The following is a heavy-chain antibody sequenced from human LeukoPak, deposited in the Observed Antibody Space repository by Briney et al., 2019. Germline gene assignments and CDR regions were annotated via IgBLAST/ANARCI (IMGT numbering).Heavy chain of an antibody. CDR1: GYTLTGYY. CDR3: ARGGPPTGTPDN. V-gene: IGHV1-2*02. J-gene: IGHJ4*02. Sequence: ASVKVSCKASGYTLTGYYMHWVRQAPGQGLEWMVWINPNSGGTNYAQKFQGRVTMTRDTSISTAYMELSRLRSDDTAVYYCARGGPPTGTPDNWGQGTLVTVSS. D-gene: IGHD1-1*01. CDR2: INPNSGGT.